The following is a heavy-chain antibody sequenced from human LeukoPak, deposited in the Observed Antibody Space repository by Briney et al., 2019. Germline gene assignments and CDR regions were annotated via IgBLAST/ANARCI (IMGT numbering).Heavy chain of an antibody. CDR3: AKEYTGSFSPFPSYFDS. J-gene: IGHJ4*02. D-gene: IGHD1-26*01. CDR1: GFTFSDYY. Sequence: GGSLRLSCAASGFTFSDYYMSWIRQAPGKGLEWISYISNSGSTIYYADSVKGRFTISRDNSKNTLYLQMTSLRAEDTAVYYCAKEYTGSFSPFPSYFDSWGQGTLVTVSS. CDR2: ISNSGSTI. V-gene: IGHV3-11*01.